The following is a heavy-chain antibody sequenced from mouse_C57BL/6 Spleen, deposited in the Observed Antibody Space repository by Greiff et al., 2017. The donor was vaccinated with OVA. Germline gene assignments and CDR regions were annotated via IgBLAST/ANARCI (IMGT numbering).Heavy chain of an antibody. CDR3: ARRRSYFDD. CDR1: GYTFTSYW. J-gene: IGHJ2*01. CDR2: IDPSDSYT. V-gene: IGHV1-50*01. Sequence: QVQLQQPGAELVKPGASVKLSCKASGYTFTSYWMQWVKQRPGQGLEWIGEIDPSDSYTNYNQKFKGKATLTVDTSSSTAYMQLSSLTSEDSAVYYCARRRSYFDDWGQGTTLTVSS.